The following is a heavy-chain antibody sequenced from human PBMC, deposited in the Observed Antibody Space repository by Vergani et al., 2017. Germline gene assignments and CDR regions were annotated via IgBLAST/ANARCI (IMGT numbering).Heavy chain of an antibody. CDR2: IYYSGST. Sequence: QVQLQESGPGLVKPSGTLSLTCPVSGGSIISYYWSWIRPPPGKGLEWIGYIYYSGSTNYNPSLKSRVNIAVDTSKNQFSLKLSSVTAEDTAVYYCARGEGSIRTVTTPRNYYGMDVWGQGTTVTVSS. J-gene: IGHJ6*02. V-gene: IGHV4-59*01. CDR1: GGSIISYY. CDR3: ARGEGSIRTVTTPRNYYGMDV. D-gene: IGHD4-17*01.